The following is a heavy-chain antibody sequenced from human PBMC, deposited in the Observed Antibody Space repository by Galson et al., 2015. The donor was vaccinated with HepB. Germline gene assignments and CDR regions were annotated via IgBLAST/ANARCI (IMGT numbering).Heavy chain of an antibody. J-gene: IGHJ2*01. CDR2: ISGSGGST. Sequence: SLRLSCAASGFTFSSYAMSWVRQAPGKGLEWVSAISGSGGSTYYADSVKGRFTISRDNSKNTLYLQMNSLRAEDTAVYYCAKYLGGGDSSPPRYWYFDLWGRGTLVTVSS. V-gene: IGHV3-23*01. CDR3: AKYLGGGDSSPPRYWYFDL. CDR1: GFTFSSYA. D-gene: IGHD2-21*01.